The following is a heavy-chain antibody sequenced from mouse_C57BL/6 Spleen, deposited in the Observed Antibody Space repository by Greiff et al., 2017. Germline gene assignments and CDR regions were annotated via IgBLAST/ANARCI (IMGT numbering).Heavy chain of an antibody. J-gene: IGHJ4*01. CDR1: GYTFTSYW. CDR2: LDPSDSYT. CDR3: AKIYYGNYGEGLDH. Sequence: VQLQQPGAELVKPGASVKLSCKASGYTFTSYWLQWVKQRPGQGLEWLGELDPSDSYTNYNQKFKGKATLSVVTSSSTAYMQLSSLTSEDSAVYYCAKIYYGNYGEGLDHWGQGTSATVSS. D-gene: IGHD2-1*01. V-gene: IGHV1-50*01.